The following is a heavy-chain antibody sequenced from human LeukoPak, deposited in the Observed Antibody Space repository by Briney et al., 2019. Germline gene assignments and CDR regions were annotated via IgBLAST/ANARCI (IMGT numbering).Heavy chain of an antibody. V-gene: IGHV3-48*01. Sequence: PGGSLRLSCAASGFTFSSYSMNWVRKAPGKGLEWLSYISDTDATIYYADSVKGRFTISRDNAKNSLYLQMNSLRADDTAVYYCAREALYFDYWGQGTLVTVSS. CDR1: GFTFSSYS. J-gene: IGHJ4*02. CDR3: AREALYFDY. CDR2: ISDTDATI.